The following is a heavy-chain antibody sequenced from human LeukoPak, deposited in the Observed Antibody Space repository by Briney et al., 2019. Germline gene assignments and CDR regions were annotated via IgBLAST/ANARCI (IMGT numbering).Heavy chain of an antibody. D-gene: IGHD3-10*01. CDR1: GGSISSGGYY. Sequence: PSETLSLTCTVSGGSISSGGYYWSWIRQHPGKGLEWIGYIYYSGSTYYNPSLKSRVTISVDTPKNQFSLKLSSVTAADTAVYYCAKGTEVRGVIAHWGQGTLVTVSS. CDR3: AKGTEVRGVIAH. J-gene: IGHJ4*02. V-gene: IGHV4-31*03. CDR2: IYYSGST.